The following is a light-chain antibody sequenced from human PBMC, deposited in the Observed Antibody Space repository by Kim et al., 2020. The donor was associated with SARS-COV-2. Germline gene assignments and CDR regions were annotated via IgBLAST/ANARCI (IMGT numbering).Light chain of an antibody. CDR1: QGISSY. J-gene: IGKJ2*03. CDR2: AAS. CDR3: QQLNRR. Sequence: SFLSASVGDRVTITCRASQGISSYLAWYQQKPGKAPKLLIYAASTLQSGVPSRFSGSGSGTEFTLTISSLQPEDFATYYCQQLNRRFGQGTKLEI. V-gene: IGKV1-9*01.